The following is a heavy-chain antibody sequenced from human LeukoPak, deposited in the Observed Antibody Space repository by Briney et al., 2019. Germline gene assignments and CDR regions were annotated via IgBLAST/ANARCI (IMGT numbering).Heavy chain of an antibody. CDR2: IYTSGST. J-gene: IGHJ4*02. V-gene: IGHV4-4*07. CDR1: GGSISSYY. Sequence: PSETLSLTCTVSGGSISSYYWSWTRQPAGKGLEWIGRIYTSGSTNYNPSLKSRVTMSVDTSKNQLSLKVSSVTAADTALYYCAREYSYGVGYDYWGQGTLVTVSS. D-gene: IGHD5-18*01. CDR3: AREYSYGVGYDY.